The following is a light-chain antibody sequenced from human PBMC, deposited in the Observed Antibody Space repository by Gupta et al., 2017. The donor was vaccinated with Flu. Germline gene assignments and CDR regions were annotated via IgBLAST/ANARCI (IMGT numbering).Light chain of an antibody. CDR3: QQYESYSRT. J-gene: IGKJ1*01. Sequence: DKSTITCRGRQTIRVLLAWYQQKPRKGPKLLIYRASYLETGVPTKFSRRGSGTRIALTIRSLQPDGFATYYCQQYESYSRTFGQGTKVEIK. V-gene: IGKV1-5*03. CDR1: QTIRVL. CDR2: RAS.